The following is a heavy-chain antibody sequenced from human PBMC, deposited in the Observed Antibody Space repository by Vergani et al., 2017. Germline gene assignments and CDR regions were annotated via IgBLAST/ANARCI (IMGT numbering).Heavy chain of an antibody. D-gene: IGHD6-13*01. CDR3: AREAGGAAAGTWSSRGLDY. CDR2: IWFDGSNK. Sequence: VQLVESGGGLVKPGGSLRLSCAASGFTFSSYSMNWVRQAPGKGLEWVAVIWFDGSNKYYTDSVKGRFTISRDNSKNTLYLQMNSLRAEDTAVYYCAREAGGAAAGTWSSRGLDYWGQGTLVTVSS. J-gene: IGHJ4*02. V-gene: IGHV3-33*08. CDR1: GFTFSSYS.